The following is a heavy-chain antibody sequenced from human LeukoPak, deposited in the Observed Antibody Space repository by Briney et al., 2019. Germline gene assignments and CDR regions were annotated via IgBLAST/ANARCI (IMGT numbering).Heavy chain of an antibody. Sequence: GGSLRLSCAASGFTFSSYAMHWVRQAPGKGLEWVAFIRYDGSNKYYADSVKGRFTISRDNSKNTLNLQMNSLRAEDTAVYYCANSRRSGYWYFDLWGRGTLVTVSS. CDR1: GFTFSSYA. J-gene: IGHJ2*01. CDR3: ANSRRSGYWYFDL. V-gene: IGHV3-30*02. D-gene: IGHD3-22*01. CDR2: IRYDGSNK.